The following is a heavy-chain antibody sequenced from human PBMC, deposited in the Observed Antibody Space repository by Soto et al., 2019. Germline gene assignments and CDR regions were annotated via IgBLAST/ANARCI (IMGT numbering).Heavy chain of an antibody. D-gene: IGHD4-17*01. V-gene: IGHV5-51*01. CDR1: GYYFPSYW. J-gene: IGHJ4*02. CDR3: ARQGNGAEGFDY. CDR2: FYPGDSDT. Sequence: EVQLVQSGAEVKKPGESLTISCKGSGYYFPSYWIGWVRQMPGKGLEWMGIFYPGDSDTRYSPSFQGQVTISADRSISTRHLQGSRLEAPDTGMYYCARQGNGAEGFDYWGQGTLVTVSS.